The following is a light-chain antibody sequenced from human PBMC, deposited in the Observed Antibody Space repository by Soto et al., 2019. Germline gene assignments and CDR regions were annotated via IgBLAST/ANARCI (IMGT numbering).Light chain of an antibody. CDR3: SSHAGSKRV. CDR1: SSDVGGYNY. V-gene: IGLV2-8*01. J-gene: IGLJ1*01. CDR2: EVS. Sequence: QSAPTQPPSASGSPGQSVTISCTGTSSDVGGYNYVSWYQQHPGKAPKLMIYEVSKRPSGVPDRFSGSKSGNTASLTVSGLQAEDEADYYCSSHAGSKRVFGTGTKVTVL.